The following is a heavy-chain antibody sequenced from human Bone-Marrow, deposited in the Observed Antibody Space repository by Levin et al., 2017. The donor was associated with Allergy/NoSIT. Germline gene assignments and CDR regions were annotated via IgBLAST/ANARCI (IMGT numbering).Heavy chain of an antibody. D-gene: IGHD2/OR15-2a*01. Sequence: ETLSLTCAASDFSVTTNSVSWVRQSPGKGLEWVSLLYTGDFGDITFYADSVKGRFSVSRDSSMSTLFLQMDSLRVEDTAIYYCARGPPMTFVRPTYFDSWGQGTLVIVSS. J-gene: IGHJ4*02. V-gene: IGHV3-53*01. CDR2: LYTGDFGDIT. CDR1: DFSVTTNS. CDR3: ARGPPMTFVRPTYFDS.